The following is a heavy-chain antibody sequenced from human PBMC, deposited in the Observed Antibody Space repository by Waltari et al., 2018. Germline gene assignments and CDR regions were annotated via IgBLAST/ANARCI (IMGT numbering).Heavy chain of an antibody. Sequence: EVQLVESGGGLIQPGGSLRLSCAASGFTVSSNYMSWVRQAPGKGLEWGSVIYSGGSTYYADSVKGRFTISRDNSKNTLYLQMNSLRAEDTAVYYCARSTMVQGVIAAFDYWGQGTLVTVSS. CDR3: ARSTMVQGVIAAFDY. D-gene: IGHD3-10*01. V-gene: IGHV3-53*01. CDR2: IYSGGST. CDR1: GFTVSSNY. J-gene: IGHJ4*02.